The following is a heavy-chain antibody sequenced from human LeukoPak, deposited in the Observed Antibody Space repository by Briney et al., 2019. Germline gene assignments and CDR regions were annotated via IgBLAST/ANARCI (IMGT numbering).Heavy chain of an antibody. V-gene: IGHV4-39*07. Sequence: PSETLSLTCTVSGGSISSSSYYWGWIRQPPGKGLEWIGSIYYSGSTYYNPSLKSRVTISVDTSKNQFSLKLSSVTAADTAVYYCARCGRWFGELLWDFDYWGQGTLVTVSS. CDR2: IYYSGST. CDR1: GGSISSSSYY. CDR3: ARCGRWFGELLWDFDY. J-gene: IGHJ4*02. D-gene: IGHD3-10*01.